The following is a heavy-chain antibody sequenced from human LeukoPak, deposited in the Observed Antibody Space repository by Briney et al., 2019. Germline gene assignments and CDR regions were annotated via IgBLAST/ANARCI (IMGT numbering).Heavy chain of an antibody. CDR2: IIPILGIA. Sequence: SVKVSCKASGYTFTNFDIYWVRQAPGQGLEWMGRIIPILGIANYAQKFQGRVTITADKSTSTAYMELSSLRSEDTAVYYCARAHGWYCSSTSCYTEYYFDYWGQGTLVTVSS. J-gene: IGHJ4*02. V-gene: IGHV1-69*04. CDR1: GYTFTNFD. CDR3: ARAHGWYCSSTSCYTEYYFDY. D-gene: IGHD2-2*02.